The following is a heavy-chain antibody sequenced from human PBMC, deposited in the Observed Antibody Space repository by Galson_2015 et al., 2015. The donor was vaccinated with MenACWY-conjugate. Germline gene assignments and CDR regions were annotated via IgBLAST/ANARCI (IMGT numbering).Heavy chain of an antibody. CDR2: LSDSGANT. CDR1: GFTFSSYA. D-gene: IGHD3-16*01. V-gene: IGHV3-23*01. Sequence: SLRLSCAASGFTFSSYAMSWVRQAPGKGLEWVSSLSDSGANTWYADSVRGRFTISRDNSKNTLYLQMNSLRAEGTAIYYCAKDPRLGGGRAGSYWVSGGQGPRASFSS. J-gene: IGHJ4*02. CDR3: AKDPRLGGGRAGSYWVS.